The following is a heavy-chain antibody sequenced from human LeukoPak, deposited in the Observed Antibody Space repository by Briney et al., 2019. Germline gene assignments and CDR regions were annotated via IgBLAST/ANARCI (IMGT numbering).Heavy chain of an antibody. J-gene: IGHJ6*02. V-gene: IGHV4-39*01. D-gene: IGHD3-9*01. CDR1: GGSISSSSYY. Sequence: MTSETLSLTCTVSGGSISSSSYYWGWIRQPPGKGLEWIGSIYYSGSTYYNPSLKSRVTISVDTSKNQFSLKLSSVTAADTAVYYCARHPGYFAWLLYYYYYYGMDVWGQGTTVTVSS. CDR3: ARHPGYFAWLLYYYYYYGMDV. CDR2: IYYSGST.